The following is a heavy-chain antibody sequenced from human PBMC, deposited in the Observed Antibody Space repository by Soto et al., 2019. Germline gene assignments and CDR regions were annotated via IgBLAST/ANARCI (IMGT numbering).Heavy chain of an antibody. CDR3: ARATNQYFGVVLHYYYGMDV. CDR1: GFTFSSYV. Sequence: GGSLRLSCAASGFTFSSYVMSWVRQAPGKGLEWVSGISGSGGSTYYADSVKGRVTISRDNSKNALYLQMNSLRAEDTAVYYCARATNQYFGVVLHYYYGMDVWGQGTTVTVSS. J-gene: IGHJ6*02. CDR2: ISGSGGST. V-gene: IGHV3-23*01. D-gene: IGHD3-3*01.